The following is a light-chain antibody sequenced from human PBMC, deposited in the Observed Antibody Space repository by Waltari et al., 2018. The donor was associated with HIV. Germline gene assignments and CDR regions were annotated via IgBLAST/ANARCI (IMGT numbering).Light chain of an antibody. Sequence: DIQMTQSPSSLSASIGDRVTITCRASQGIGNYVAWYQQKPGKVPKLLIYAASSLQSGVPSRFSGSGSGTYFTLTISSLQREDVATYYCQKFNSAPLTFGPGTNVDV. V-gene: IGKV1-27*01. CDR2: AAS. CDR1: QGIGNY. CDR3: QKFNSAPLT. J-gene: IGKJ3*01.